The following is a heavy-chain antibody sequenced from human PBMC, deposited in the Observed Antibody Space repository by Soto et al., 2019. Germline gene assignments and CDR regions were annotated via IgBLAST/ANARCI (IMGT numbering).Heavy chain of an antibody. J-gene: IGHJ4*02. V-gene: IGHV2-5*01. CDR2: IYWNDDE. D-gene: IGHD1-20*01. Sequence: GPTLVNPTQTLTLTCSFSGFSLSTSGVAVGWIRQSPGKAPEWLALIYWNDDERYSPSLESRLSITKDTYKNHVVLRMTNMDTVDTARYYRAHTKYNTLSPSFDYSGQGALVPVA. CDR1: GFSLSTSGVA. CDR3: AHTKYNTLSPSFDY.